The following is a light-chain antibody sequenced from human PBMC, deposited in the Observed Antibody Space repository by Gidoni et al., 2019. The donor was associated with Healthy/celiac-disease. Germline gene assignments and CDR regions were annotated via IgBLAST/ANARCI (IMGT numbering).Light chain of an antibody. CDR3: QQYGSSPRT. V-gene: IGKV3-20*01. Sequence: EIVLTQSPGTLSWSPGERATLSCRASQSVSSSYLAWYQQKPGQAPRLLLYGASSRATGLPDRFSGSGSGTDFTLTISRLGPEDVAVYYCQQYGSSPRTFGQGTKVEIK. J-gene: IGKJ1*01. CDR2: GAS. CDR1: QSVSSSY.